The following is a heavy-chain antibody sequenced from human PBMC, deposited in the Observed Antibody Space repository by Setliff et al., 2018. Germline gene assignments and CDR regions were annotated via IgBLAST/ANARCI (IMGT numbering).Heavy chain of an antibody. CDR1: GFTFSSFA. Sequence: GGSLCLSCAASGFTFSSFAMCWVRQAPGKRLEWVSIITVGGTNTYYRDSVKGRFTISRDNSKSTRYLQMNSLRAEDTAIYYCAKDKDVRVDYFDYWGPGTLGTVS. D-gene: IGHD3-10*01. CDR2: ITVGGTNT. J-gene: IGHJ4*02. CDR3: AKDKDVRVDYFDY. V-gene: IGHV3-23*01.